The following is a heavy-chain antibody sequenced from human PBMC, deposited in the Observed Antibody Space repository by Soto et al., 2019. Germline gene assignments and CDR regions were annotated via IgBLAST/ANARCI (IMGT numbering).Heavy chain of an antibody. V-gene: IGHV3-30*18. CDR2: ISYDGSNK. CDR1: GFTFSSYG. CDR3: AKDLYSSGWIRMVRTPFDY. D-gene: IGHD6-19*01. Sequence: GGSLRLSCAASGFTFSSYGMHWVRQAPGKGLEWVAVISYDGSNKYYADSVKGRFTISRDNSKNTLYLQMNSLRAEDTAVYYCAKDLYSSGWIRMVRTPFDYWGQGTLVTVSS. J-gene: IGHJ4*02.